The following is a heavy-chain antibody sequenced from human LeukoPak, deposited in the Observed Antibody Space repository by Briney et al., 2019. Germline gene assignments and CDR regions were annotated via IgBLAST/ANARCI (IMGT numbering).Heavy chain of an antibody. Sequence: GGSLRLSCAASGFTLSSYWMHWVRQAPGKGLVWVSRINSDGSSTSYADSVKGRFTISRDNAKNTLYLQMNSLRAEDTAVYYCARAPIYYGSGSYVDYWGQGTLVTVSS. CDR1: GFTLSSYW. J-gene: IGHJ4*02. CDR2: INSDGSST. D-gene: IGHD3-10*01. V-gene: IGHV3-74*01. CDR3: ARAPIYYGSGSYVDY.